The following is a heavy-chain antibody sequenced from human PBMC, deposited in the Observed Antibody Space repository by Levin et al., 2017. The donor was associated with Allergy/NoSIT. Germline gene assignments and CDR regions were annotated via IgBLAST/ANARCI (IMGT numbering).Heavy chain of an antibody. Sequence: SCVASGFTFSDYWMTWVRQPLGKGLEWVANIKQDGGEKYYVESVKGRFTIFRDNAKNSLFLQMNYLGTDDTAVYFCARDTTVGGEAWGQGTLVTVSS. J-gene: IGHJ5*02. CDR2: IKQDGGEK. CDR1: GFTFSDYW. CDR3: ARDTTVGGEA. D-gene: IGHD4-11*01. V-gene: IGHV3-7*03.